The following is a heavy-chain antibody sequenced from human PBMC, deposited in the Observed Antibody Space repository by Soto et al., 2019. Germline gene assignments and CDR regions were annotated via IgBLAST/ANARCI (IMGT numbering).Heavy chain of an antibody. CDR3: ARDEVREHSHLYYFHY. CDR1: GYSIRSDYY. V-gene: IGHV4-38-2*02. D-gene: IGHD1-26*01. Sequence: PSETLSLTCAVSGYSIRSDYYWGWIRQPPGKGLEWIGSIYHRGSTYYNPSLKSRVTISVDTSNNQFSLKLNSVTAADTAVYYCARDEVREHSHLYYFHYWGQGTLVTVSS. CDR2: IYHRGST. J-gene: IGHJ4*02.